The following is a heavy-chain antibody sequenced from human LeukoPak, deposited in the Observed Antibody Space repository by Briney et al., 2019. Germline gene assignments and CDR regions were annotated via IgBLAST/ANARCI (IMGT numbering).Heavy chain of an antibody. CDR3: ARLWFGDSWFDP. V-gene: IGHV4-39*07. CDR1: GGSISSSSYY. Sequence: SETLSLTCTVSGGSISSSSYYWGWIRQPPGKGLEWIGSIYYSGSTYYNPSLKSRVTISVDTSKNQFSLKLSSVTAADTAVYYCARLWFGDSWFDPWSPGTLVTVSS. J-gene: IGHJ5*02. CDR2: IYYSGST. D-gene: IGHD3-10*01.